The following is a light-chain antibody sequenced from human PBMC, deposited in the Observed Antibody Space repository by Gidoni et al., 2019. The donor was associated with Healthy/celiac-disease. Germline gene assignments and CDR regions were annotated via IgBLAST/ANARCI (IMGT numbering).Light chain of an antibody. CDR1: QSISSY. CDR3: QQSYSTPGT. J-gene: IGKJ1*01. Sequence: DIQITQSPSSLSASVGDRVTITFRASQSISSYLNWYQQKPGKAPKLLIYAASSLQSGVPSRFSGSGSGTDFTLTISSLQPEDFATYYCQQSYSTPGTFGQGTKVEIK. CDR2: AAS. V-gene: IGKV1-39*01.